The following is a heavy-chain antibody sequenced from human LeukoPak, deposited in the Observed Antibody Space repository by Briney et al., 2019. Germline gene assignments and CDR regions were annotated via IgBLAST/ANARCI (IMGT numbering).Heavy chain of an antibody. D-gene: IGHD5-12*01. CDR2: IIPIFGTA. J-gene: IGHJ4*02. V-gene: IGHV1-69*06. CDR3: ARHSGKNSGYDYAFDY. Sequence: GASVKVSRKASGGTSSSYAISWVRQAPGQGLEWMGGIIPIFGTANYAQKFQGRVTITADKSTSTAYMELSSLRSEDTAVYYCARHSGKNSGYDYAFDYWGQGTLVTVSS. CDR1: GGTSSSYA.